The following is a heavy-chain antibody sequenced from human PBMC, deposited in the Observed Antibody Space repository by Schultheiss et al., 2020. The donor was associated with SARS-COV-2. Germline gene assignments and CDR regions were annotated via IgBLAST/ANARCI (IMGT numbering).Heavy chain of an antibody. D-gene: IGHD6-13*01. CDR3: TRDLGGIAGS. CDR1: GFTFSSYS. CDR2: IGADSGGST. J-gene: IGHJ5*02. Sequence: GGSLRLSCAASGFTFSSYSMNWVRQAPGKGLEWVSAIGADSGGSTYYADSVKGRFTISRDNAKNTLYLQMNSLRAEDTAVYYCTRDLGGIAGSWGQGTLVTVSS. V-gene: IGHV3-23*01.